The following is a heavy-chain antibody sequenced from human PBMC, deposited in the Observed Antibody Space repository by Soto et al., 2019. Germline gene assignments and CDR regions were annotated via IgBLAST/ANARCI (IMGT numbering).Heavy chain of an antibody. CDR2: INHSGST. CDR1: GGSFSGYY. CDR3: ARSGHSSSWRFDP. Sequence: SETLSLTCAVYGGSFSGYYWSWIRQPPGKGLEWIGEINHSGSTNYNPSLKSRVTISVDTSKNQFSLKLSSVTAADTAVYYCARSGHSSSWRFDPWGQGTLVTVS. V-gene: IGHV4-34*01. D-gene: IGHD6-13*01. J-gene: IGHJ5*02.